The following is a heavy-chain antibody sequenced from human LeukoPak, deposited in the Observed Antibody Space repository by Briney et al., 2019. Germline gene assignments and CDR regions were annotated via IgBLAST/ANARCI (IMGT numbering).Heavy chain of an antibody. CDR1: GGSISSSSYY. D-gene: IGHD2-15*01. J-gene: IGHJ6*02. Sequence: PSETLSLTRTVSGGSISSSSYYWGWIRQPPGKGLEWIGGIYYSGSTYYNPSLKSRVTISVDTSKNQFSLKLSSVTAADTAVYYCASAEPRYCSGGSCYSVSGYYYYGMDVWGQGTTVTVSS. V-gene: IGHV4-39*01. CDR3: ASAEPRYCSGGSCYSVSGYYYYGMDV. CDR2: IYYSGST.